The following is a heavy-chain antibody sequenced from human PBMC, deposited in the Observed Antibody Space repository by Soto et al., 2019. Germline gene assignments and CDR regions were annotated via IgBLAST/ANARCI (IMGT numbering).Heavy chain of an antibody. D-gene: IGHD2-21*01. V-gene: IGHV3-48*02. CDR1: GLSFSIYS. CDR2: ISSSSPI. CDR3: ARGRLWSFDL. Sequence: EVQLVESGGGLVQPGVSLRLSCAASGLSFSIYSMTWVRQAPGKGLEWVSYISSSSPIYYADSVKGRFTISRDNAKNSLYLQVGSLRDEDTAVYYCARGRLWSFDLWGQGTLVTVSS. J-gene: IGHJ5*02.